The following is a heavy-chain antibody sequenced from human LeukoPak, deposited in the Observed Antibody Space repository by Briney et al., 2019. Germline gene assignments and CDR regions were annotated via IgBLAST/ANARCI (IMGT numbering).Heavy chain of an antibody. CDR3: ARGSGSYFVFDY. CDR2: IYYSGST. CDR1: GGSISSTSHY. J-gene: IGHJ4*02. Sequence: PSETLSLTCTVSGGSISSTSHYWGWIRQPPGKGLEWIGSIYYSGSTYYNPSLKSRVTISVDTSKNQFSLKLSSVTAADTAVYYCARGSGSYFVFDYWGQGTLVTVSS. D-gene: IGHD3-10*01. V-gene: IGHV4-39*07.